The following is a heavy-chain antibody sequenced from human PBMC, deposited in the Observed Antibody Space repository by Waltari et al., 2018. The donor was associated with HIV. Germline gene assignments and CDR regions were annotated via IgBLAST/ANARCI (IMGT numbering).Heavy chain of an antibody. D-gene: IGHD6-6*01. V-gene: IGHV3-48*01. CDR2: ISRSSSTI. J-gene: IGHJ4*02. Sequence: EVQLVESGGGLVQPGGSLRLSCAASGFTFSDYSMNWVRQAPGKGLEWVSYISRSSSTIYYADSVKGRFTISRDNAKNSLYLQMNSLRAEDTAVYYCARDPVYSGSSLVYYFDYWGQGTLVTVSS. CDR3: ARDPVYSGSSLVYYFDY. CDR1: GFTFSDYS.